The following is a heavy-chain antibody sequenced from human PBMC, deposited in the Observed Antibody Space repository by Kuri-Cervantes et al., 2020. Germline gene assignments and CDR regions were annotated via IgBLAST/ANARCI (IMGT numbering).Heavy chain of an antibody. CDR2: ISSSSSTI. J-gene: IGHJ6*02. CDR1: GFTFSSYS. Sequence: LSLTCAASGFTFSSYSMNWVRQAPGKGLEWVSYISSSSSTIYYADSVKGRFTISRDNAKNSLYLQMNSLRDEDTAVYYCARDSTPHYGMDVWGQGTTVTVSS. V-gene: IGHV3-48*02. CDR3: ARDSTPHYGMDV. D-gene: IGHD2/OR15-2a*01.